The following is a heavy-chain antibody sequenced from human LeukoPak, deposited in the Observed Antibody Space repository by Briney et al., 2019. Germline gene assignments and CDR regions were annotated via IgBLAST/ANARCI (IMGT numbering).Heavy chain of an antibody. CDR3: ARGGSGWDLGSAFDI. V-gene: IGHV4-39*07. CDR1: GGSIGSSSYY. D-gene: IGHD6-19*01. Sequence: PSETLSLTCTVSGGSIGSSSYYWGWIRQPPGKGLEWIGSIYYSGSTYYNPSLMSRVTISEDTSKNQFSLKLSSVTAADTAVYYCARGGSGWDLGSAFDIWGQGTMVTVSS. J-gene: IGHJ3*02. CDR2: IYYSGST.